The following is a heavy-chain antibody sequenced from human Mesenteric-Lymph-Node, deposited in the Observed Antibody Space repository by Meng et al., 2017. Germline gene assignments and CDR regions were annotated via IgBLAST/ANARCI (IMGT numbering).Heavy chain of an antibody. CDR1: GGTFSSYA. J-gene: IGHJ4*02. Sequence: QGTLGQSGAGVKKPGSSVKAPCKASGGTFSSYAISWVRQAPGQGLEWMGGIIPIFGTANYAQKFQGRVTITADKSTSTAYMELSSLRSEDTAVYYCARQIYDSSGYYYGPFDYWGQGTLVTVSS. D-gene: IGHD3-22*01. CDR3: ARQIYDSSGYYYGPFDY. V-gene: IGHV1-69*06. CDR2: IIPIFGTA.